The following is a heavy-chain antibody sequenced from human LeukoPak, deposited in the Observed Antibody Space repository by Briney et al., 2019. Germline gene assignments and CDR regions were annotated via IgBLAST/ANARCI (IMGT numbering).Heavy chain of an antibody. V-gene: IGHV4-39*01. CDR2: IYYSGST. CDR1: GGSISSSSYS. CDR3: ASPITFGGVIDPYYFDY. Sequence: PSETLSLTCTVSGGSISSSSYSWGWIRQPPGKGLEWIGSIYYSGSTYYNPSLKSRVTISVDTSKNQFSLKLSSVTAADTAVYYCASPITFGGVIDPYYFDYWGQGTLVTVSS. D-gene: IGHD3-16*02. J-gene: IGHJ4*02.